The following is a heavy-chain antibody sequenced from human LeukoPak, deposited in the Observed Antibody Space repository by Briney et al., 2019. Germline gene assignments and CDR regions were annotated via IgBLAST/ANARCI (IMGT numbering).Heavy chain of an antibody. CDR2: ISYTGST. D-gene: IGHD3-3*01. J-gene: IGHJ4*02. Sequence: SETLSLTCSVSGGSLSSYYWSWIRQSPGKGLEWIGYISYTGSTNYNPSLKSRVTISVDTSKNQFSLRLTSVTAADTAVYYCAKGGWSLGYWGQGTLVTVS. CDR3: AKGGWSLGY. V-gene: IGHV4-59*01. CDR1: GGSLSSYY.